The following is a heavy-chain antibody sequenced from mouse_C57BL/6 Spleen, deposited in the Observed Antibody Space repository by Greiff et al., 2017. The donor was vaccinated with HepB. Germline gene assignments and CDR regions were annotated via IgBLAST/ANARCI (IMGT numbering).Heavy chain of an antibody. CDR3: ARGGGIYYGYDGNYAMDY. V-gene: IGHV1-72*01. D-gene: IGHD2-2*01. CDR2: IDPNSGGT. J-gene: IGHJ4*01. Sequence: QVQLQQPGAELVKPGASVKLSCKASVYTFTSYWMHWVKQRPGRGLEWIGRIDPNSGGTKYNEKFKSKATLTVDKPSSTAYMQLSSLTSEDSAVYYCARGGGIYYGYDGNYAMDYWGQGTSVTVSS. CDR1: VYTFTSYW.